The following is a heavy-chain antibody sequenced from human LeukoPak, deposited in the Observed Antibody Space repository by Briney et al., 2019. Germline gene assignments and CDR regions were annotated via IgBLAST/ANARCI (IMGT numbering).Heavy chain of an antibody. J-gene: IGHJ4*02. V-gene: IGHV3-30*18. CDR3: AKGGPHYGSGSYYAFDY. CDR1: GFTFTNFA. D-gene: IGHD3-10*01. CDR2: ISDDGNNK. Sequence: GGSLRLSCAASGFTFTNFAMHWVRQAPGKGLEWVTVISDDGNNKYFADSVKGRFTISRDNSKDTLYLQMNSLRAEDTAVYYCAKGGPHYGSGSYYAFDYWGQGTLVTVSS.